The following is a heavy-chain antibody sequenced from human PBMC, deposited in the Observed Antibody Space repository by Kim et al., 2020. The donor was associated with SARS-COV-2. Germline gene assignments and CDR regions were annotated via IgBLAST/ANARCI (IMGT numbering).Heavy chain of an antibody. CDR3: ARGGYDYVWGSYRDYYYYYGMDV. V-gene: IGHV3-11*05. CDR1: GFTFSDYY. Sequence: GGSLRLSCAASGFTFSDYYMSWIRQAPGKGLEWVSYISSSSSYTNYGDSVKGRFTISRDNAKNSLYLQMNSLRAEDTAVYYCARGGYDYVWGSYRDYYYYYGMDVWGQGTTVTVSS. D-gene: IGHD3-16*02. CDR2: ISSSSSYT. J-gene: IGHJ6*02.